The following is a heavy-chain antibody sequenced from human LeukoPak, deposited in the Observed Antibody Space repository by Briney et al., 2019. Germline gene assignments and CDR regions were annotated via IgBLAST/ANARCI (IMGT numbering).Heavy chain of an antibody. CDR2: LVYDERS. CDR3: ARGLDFWSGYTYYYYGMDV. Sequence: GRTLRLSCAASGFPFSSYGMHWVRQAPGKGLEWVARLVYDERSDYATSVKGRFTISRDNSKNTLYLQMNSLRAEDTAVYYCARGLDFWSGYTYYYYGMDVWGQGTTVTVSS. J-gene: IGHJ6*02. D-gene: IGHD3-3*01. V-gene: IGHV3-33*05. CDR1: GFPFSSYG.